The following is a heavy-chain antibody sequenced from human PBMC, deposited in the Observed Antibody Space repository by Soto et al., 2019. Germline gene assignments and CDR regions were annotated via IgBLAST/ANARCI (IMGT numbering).Heavy chain of an antibody. CDR3: ARGHSGYDSGTLGLLSSMFDP. Sequence: SETLSLTCTVSGGSISSGGYYWSWIRQHPGKGMEWIGYIYYSGSTYYNPSLKSRVTISVDTSKNQFSLKLSSVTAADTAVYYCARGHSGYDSGTLGLLSSMFDPWGQGTLVTVSS. CDR1: GGSISSGGYY. V-gene: IGHV4-31*03. J-gene: IGHJ5*02. D-gene: IGHD5-12*01. CDR2: IYYSGST.